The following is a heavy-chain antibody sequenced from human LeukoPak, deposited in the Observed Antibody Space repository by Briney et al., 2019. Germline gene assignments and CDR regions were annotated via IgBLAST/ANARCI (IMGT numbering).Heavy chain of an antibody. CDR3: ARGGPYDSGGSLIPLDY. J-gene: IGHJ4*02. D-gene: IGHD3-22*01. Sequence: PGGSLRLSCAASGFTFDYYVMHWVRQTPGKGLEWVSGISWNSGTIDYADSVKGRFTISSDNANNSLYLQMNSLRAADTALYYCARGGPYDSGGSLIPLDYWGQGTLVTVSS. CDR2: ISWNSGTI. CDR1: GFTFDYYV. V-gene: IGHV3-9*01.